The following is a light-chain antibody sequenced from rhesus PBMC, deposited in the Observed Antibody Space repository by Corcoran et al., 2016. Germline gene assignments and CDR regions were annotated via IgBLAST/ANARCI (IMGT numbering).Light chain of an antibody. V-gene: IGKV1S15*01. CDR1: QGISKN. CDR2: YAS. J-gene: IGKJ2*01. Sequence: DIQMTQSPSSLSASVGDTVPITCRASQGISKNLAWYQQKPGKVPKLLIYYASTLQSGFPSRFSGSGSGTDFPLTISSLQPEDFATYYCQHGYGTPYSFGQGTKVEIK. CDR3: QHGYGTPYS.